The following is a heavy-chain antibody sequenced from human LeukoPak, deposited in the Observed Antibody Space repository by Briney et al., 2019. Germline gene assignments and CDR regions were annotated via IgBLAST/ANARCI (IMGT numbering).Heavy chain of an antibody. J-gene: IGHJ6*03. CDR2: LYYSGST. D-gene: IGHD3-3*01. CDR3: ARGADFWSGYRHYYYYYMDV. CDR1: GGSISSSASY. Sequence: SETLSLTCIVSGGSISSSASYWGWIRQPPGKGLEWIGTLYYSGSTGYNPSLKSRVTISVDTSKDQFSLKLSSVTAADTAVYFCARGADFWSGYRHYYYYYMDVWGKGTTVTVSS. V-gene: IGHV4-39*07.